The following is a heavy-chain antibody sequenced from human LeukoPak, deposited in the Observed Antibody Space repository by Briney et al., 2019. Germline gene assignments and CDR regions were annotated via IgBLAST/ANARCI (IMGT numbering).Heavy chain of an antibody. CDR2: IGGSGGST. D-gene: IGHD3-10*01. CDR1: GFTFSSYG. V-gene: IGHV3-23*01. Sequence: GGTLRLSCAASGFTFSSYGMSWVRQAPGKGLEWVSAIGGSGGSTYYADSVKGRFTISRDNSKNTLYLQMNSLRAEDTAVYYCAKAVYYGSGSFPLDYWGQGTLVTVSS. J-gene: IGHJ4*02. CDR3: AKAVYYGSGSFPLDY.